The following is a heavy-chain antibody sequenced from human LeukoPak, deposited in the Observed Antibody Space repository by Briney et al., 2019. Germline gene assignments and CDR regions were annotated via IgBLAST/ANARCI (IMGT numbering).Heavy chain of an antibody. CDR3: ARDFKFESYSSSWYSDY. J-gene: IGHJ4*02. CDR1: GFTFSSYS. Sequence: GGSLRLSCAASGFTFSSYSMNWVRQAPGKGLEWVSSISSSSYIYYADSVKGRFTISRDNAKNSLYLQMNSLRAEDTAVYYCARDFKFESYSSSWYSDYWGQGTLATVSS. D-gene: IGHD6-13*01. CDR2: ISSSSYI. V-gene: IGHV3-21*01.